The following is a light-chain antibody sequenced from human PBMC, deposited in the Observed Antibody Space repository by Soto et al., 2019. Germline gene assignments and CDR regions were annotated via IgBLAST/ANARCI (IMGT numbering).Light chain of an antibody. CDR3: QSYDNSLRGWV. V-gene: IGLV1-40*01. CDR1: SSNIGAGYD. Sequence: QSVLTQPPSVSGAPGQRVTISCTGSSSNIGAGYDVHWYQQLPGTAPKLLIYGNTNRPSGVPDRFSGSKSDTLASLAITGLQADDECDYYCQSYDNSLRGWVFGGGTKLTVL. J-gene: IGLJ3*02. CDR2: GNT.